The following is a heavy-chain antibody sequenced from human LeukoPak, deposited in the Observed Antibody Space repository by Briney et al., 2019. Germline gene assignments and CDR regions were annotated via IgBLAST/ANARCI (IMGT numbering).Heavy chain of an antibody. CDR1: GGSISSGTYY. D-gene: IGHD6-6*01. V-gene: IGHV4-61*09. J-gene: IGHJ1*01. Sequence: PSETLSLTCSVSGGSISSGTYYWSWIRQPAGKGLEWIGHIYTSGNTNYNPSLKSRGTISLDTSKNQFSLKLRSVTAADTAVYYCARDSSSPRVKYFQHWGQGTLVTVSS. CDR3: ARDSSSPRVKYFQH. CDR2: IYTSGNT.